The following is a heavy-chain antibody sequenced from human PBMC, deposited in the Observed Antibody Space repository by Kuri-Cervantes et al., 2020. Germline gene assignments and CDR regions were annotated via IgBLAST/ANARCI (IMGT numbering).Heavy chain of an antibody. J-gene: IGHJ4*02. CDR3: ARANRGLNFDY. CDR2: NYYSGST. CDR1: GGSISSGGYY. V-gene: IGHV4-31*03. Sequence: SETLSLTCTVSGGSISSGGYYWSWIRQHPGMGLEWIGYNYYSGSTYYNLSLKSRVTISVDTSQNQFSLKLSSVTAPDTAVYYCARANRGLNFDYWGQGTLVTVSS.